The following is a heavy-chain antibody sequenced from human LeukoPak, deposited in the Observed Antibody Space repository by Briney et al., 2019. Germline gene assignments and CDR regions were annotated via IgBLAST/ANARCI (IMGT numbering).Heavy chain of an antibody. CDR1: GFTFSSYG. J-gene: IGHJ4*02. Sequence: PGGSLRLSCAASGFTFSSYGMHWVRQAPGKGLEWVAFIRYDGSNKYYADSVKGRFTISRDNSKNTLYPQMNSLRAEDTAVYYCAKGRSVVVVAATPFDYWGQGTLVAVSS. V-gene: IGHV3-30*02. CDR3: AKGRSVVVVAATPFDY. CDR2: IRYDGSNK. D-gene: IGHD2-15*01.